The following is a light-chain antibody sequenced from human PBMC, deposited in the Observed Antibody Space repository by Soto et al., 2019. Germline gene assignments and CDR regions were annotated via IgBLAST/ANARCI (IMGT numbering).Light chain of an antibody. V-gene: IGKV3-15*01. CDR2: DAS. CDR3: QQYEKWPPTQ. CDR1: QSVGSK. J-gene: IGKJ1*01. Sequence: EILMTQSPATLAASPGERATLSCRASQSVGSKLAWYQQKPGQPPRLVMFDASIRATGVPARFSGGGSGTEFTLTISSLQSEDFDIYYCQQYEKWPPTQLGQGTKVEIK.